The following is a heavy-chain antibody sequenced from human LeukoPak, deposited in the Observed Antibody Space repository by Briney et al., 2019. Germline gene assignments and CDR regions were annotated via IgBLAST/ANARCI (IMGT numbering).Heavy chain of an antibody. CDR3: AREAAAGTGAFDY. D-gene: IGHD6-13*01. CDR1: GGSISSGDYY. V-gene: IGHV4-30-4*01. CDR2: IYYSGST. Sequence: PSETLSLTCTVSGGSISSGDYYWSWIRQPPGKGLEWIGYIYYSGSTYYNPSLKSRVTISVDTSKNQFSLELSSVTAADTAVYYCAREAAAGTGAFDYWGQGTLVTVSS. J-gene: IGHJ4*02.